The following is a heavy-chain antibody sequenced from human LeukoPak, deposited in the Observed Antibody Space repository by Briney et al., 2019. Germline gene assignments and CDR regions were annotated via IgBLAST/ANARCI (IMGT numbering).Heavy chain of an antibody. CDR3: ARDFKGLLGIPDY. CDR1: GFTVSNNY. D-gene: IGHD7-27*01. Sequence: PGGSLRLSCAASGFTVSNNYMNWVRQAPGKGLEWVSVIYSDGKTFYSDSVKGRFTISRDNSKNTLYLQMNSLRAEDTAVYYCARDFKGLLGIPDYWGQGALVTVSS. CDR2: IYSDGKT. J-gene: IGHJ4*02. V-gene: IGHV3-53*01.